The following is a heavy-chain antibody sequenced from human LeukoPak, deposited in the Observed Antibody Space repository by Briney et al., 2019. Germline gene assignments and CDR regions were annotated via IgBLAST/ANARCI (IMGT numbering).Heavy chain of an antibody. CDR2: MNPNSGNT. J-gene: IGHJ6*02. Sequence: GASVKVSCKASGYTFTADYMHWVRQAPGQGLEWMGWMNPNSGNTGYAQKFQGRVTMTRNTSISTAYMELSSLRSEDTAVYYCARGTAMPEYYYYGMDVWGQGTTVTVSS. CDR1: GYTFTADY. CDR3: ARGTAMPEYYYYGMDV. V-gene: IGHV1-8*02. D-gene: IGHD5-18*01.